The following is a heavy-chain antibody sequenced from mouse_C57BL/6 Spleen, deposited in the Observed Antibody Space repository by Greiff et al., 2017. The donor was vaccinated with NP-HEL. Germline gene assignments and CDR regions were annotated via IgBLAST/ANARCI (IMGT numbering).Heavy chain of an antibody. J-gene: IGHJ4*01. CDR1: GYTFTSYW. CDR2: IYPSDSET. Sequence: VKLQQPGAELVRPGSSVKLSCKASGYTFTSYWMDWVKQRPGQGLEWIGNIYPSDSETHYNQKFKDKATLTVDKSSSTAYMQLSSLTSEDSAVYYCARYGPGGAMDYWGQGTSVTVSS. CDR3: ARYGPGGAMDY. V-gene: IGHV1-61*01. D-gene: IGHD1-2*01.